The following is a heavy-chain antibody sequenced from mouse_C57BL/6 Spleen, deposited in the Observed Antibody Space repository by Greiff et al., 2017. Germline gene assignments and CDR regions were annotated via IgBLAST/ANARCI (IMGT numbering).Heavy chain of an antibody. CDR1: GFTFSSYT. Sequence: EVQGVESGGGLVKPGGSLKLSCAASGFTFSSYTMSWVRQTPEKRLEWVATISGGGGNTYYPDSVKGRFTISRDNAKNTLYLQMSSLRSEDTALYYCARQTGFYYAMDYWGQGTSVTVSS. CDR2: ISGGGGNT. D-gene: IGHD4-1*01. V-gene: IGHV5-9*01. CDR3: ARQTGFYYAMDY. J-gene: IGHJ4*01.